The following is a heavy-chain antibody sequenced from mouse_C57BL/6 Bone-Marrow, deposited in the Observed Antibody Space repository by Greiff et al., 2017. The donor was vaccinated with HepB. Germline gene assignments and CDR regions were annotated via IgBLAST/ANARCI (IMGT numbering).Heavy chain of an antibody. D-gene: IGHD1-1*01. CDR1: GFSLTSYG. CDR3: ARIYYYGSSYYYYAMDY. CDR2: IWSGGST. J-gene: IGHJ4*01. V-gene: IGHV2-2*01. Sequence: VKLMESGPGLVQPSQSLSITCTVSGFSLTSYGVHWVRQSPGKGLEWLGVIWSGGSTDYNAAFISRLSISKDNSKSQVFFKMNSLQADDTAIYYCARIYYYGSSYYYYAMDYWGQGTSVTVSS.